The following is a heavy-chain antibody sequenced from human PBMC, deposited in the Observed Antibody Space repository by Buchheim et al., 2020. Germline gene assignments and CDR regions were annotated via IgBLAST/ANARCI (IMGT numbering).Heavy chain of an antibody. J-gene: IGHJ5*02. V-gene: IGHV3-23*01. CDR1: GFTLNNYA. D-gene: IGHD2-15*01. CDR2: MTGGGTI. Sequence: EVQLLESGGGLVQPGGSLRLSCAASGFTLNNYALSWVRQAPGKGLEWVSAMTGGGTILYAESVKGRFTISRDNSKNTLFLQMNSLRAEDTAVYYCARCMVAMTGWCNWFDPWGQGAL. CDR3: ARCMVAMTGWCNWFDP.